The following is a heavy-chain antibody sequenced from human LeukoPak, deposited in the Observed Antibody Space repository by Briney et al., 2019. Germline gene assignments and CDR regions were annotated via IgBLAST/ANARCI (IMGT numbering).Heavy chain of an antibody. D-gene: IGHD3-10*01. CDR3: VTMVRGVLNFDY. V-gene: IGHV3-23*01. CDR1: GFTFSSYA. J-gene: IGHJ4*02. CDR2: ISGSGGTT. Sequence: GGSLRLSCAASGFTFSSYAMSWVRQAPGKGLEWVSAISGSGGTTYYADSVKGRFTISRDNSKNTLYLQMNSLRAEDTAVYYCVTMVRGVLNFDYWGQGTLVTVSS.